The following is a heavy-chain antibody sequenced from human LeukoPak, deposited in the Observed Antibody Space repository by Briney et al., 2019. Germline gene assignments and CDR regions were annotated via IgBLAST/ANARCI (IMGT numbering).Heavy chain of an antibody. CDR1: GGSITSGDYF. D-gene: IGHD2-15*01. Sequence: KPSETLSLTCTVSGGSITSGDYFWSWVRQPPGKGLEWVGYIHYSGSTFYNNPSLKSRLTMSVDTSKDQFSLRLGSVTAADTAVYYCARAPRCSEGNCFRPLDYWGQGTLVTVSS. J-gene: IGHJ4*02. CDR2: IHYSGSTF. CDR3: ARAPRCSEGNCFRPLDY. V-gene: IGHV4-30-4*01.